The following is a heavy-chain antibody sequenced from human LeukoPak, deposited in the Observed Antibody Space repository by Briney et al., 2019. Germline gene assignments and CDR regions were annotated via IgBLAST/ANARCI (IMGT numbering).Heavy chain of an antibody. V-gene: IGHV3-23*01. D-gene: IGHD3-10*01. CDR3: ATPRSGNYFDS. Sequence: GGSPRLSCAASEFTFSSFSMTWVRQAPGKGLEWVSTISGSGHSTYYADSVKGRFTISRDNSKNTLYLQMNSLRAEDTAVYYCATPRSGNYFDSWGQGTLVTVSS. J-gene: IGHJ4*02. CDR2: ISGSGHST. CDR1: EFTFSSFS.